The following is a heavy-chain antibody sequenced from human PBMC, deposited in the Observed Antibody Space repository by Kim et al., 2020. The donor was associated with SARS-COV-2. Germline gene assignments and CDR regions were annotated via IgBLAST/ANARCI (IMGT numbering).Heavy chain of an antibody. V-gene: IGHV3-53*04. J-gene: IGHJ2*01. CDR2: IYSGGST. CDR1: GFTVSSNY. Sequence: GGSLRLSCAASGFTVSSNYMSWVRQAPGKGLEWVSVIYSGGSTYYADSVKGRFTISRHNSKNTLYLQMNSLRAEDTAVYYCARAQEPQDWLSRSWYFDLWGRGTLVTVSS. D-gene: IGHD3-9*01. CDR3: ARAQEPQDWLSRSWYFDL.